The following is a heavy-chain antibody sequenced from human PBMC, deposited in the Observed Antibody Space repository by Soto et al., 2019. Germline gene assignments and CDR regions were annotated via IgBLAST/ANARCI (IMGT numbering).Heavy chain of an antibody. J-gene: IGHJ4*02. CDR2: ISESSDTI. Sequence: EVQLVESGGGLVQPGGSLRLSCTASGFTFSDYSMDWVRQTPGKGLEWLSYISESSDTIYYADSVKGRFTISRDNAKNSLFLQMSSLIGEDTAVYYCARDKMGELSIADYWGQGTPVTVSS. V-gene: IGHV3-48*01. D-gene: IGHD3-16*02. CDR1: GFTFSDYS. CDR3: ARDKMGELSIADY.